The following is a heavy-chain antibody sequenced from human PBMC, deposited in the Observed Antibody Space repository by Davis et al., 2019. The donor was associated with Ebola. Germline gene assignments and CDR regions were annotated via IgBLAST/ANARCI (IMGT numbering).Heavy chain of an antibody. V-gene: IGHV4-34*01. CDR2: INHSGST. D-gene: IGHD2/OR15-2a*01. CDR1: GGSMLGYY. Sequence: SETLSLTCTVSGGSMLGYYWRCIRQPPGKGLEWSGEINHSGSTNYNPSLTSRVTISVDTSKNQFSLELSSVTAADTAVYYCARGPTLYRPWGQGTLVTVSS. CDR3: ARGPTLYRP. J-gene: IGHJ5*02.